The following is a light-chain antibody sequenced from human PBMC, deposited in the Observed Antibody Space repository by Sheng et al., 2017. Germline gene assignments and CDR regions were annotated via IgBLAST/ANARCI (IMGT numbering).Light chain of an antibody. J-gene: IGKJ1*01. Sequence: DIQMTQSPSSLSASVGERITITCRASQRISTSLNWYQQKMGKPLTLLIYAASSLLSGVPSRFTGSGSGTDFTLTINNLHPEDFATYYCQQAYSPLWTFGQGPRCKSN. CDR3: QQAYSPLWT. CDR2: AAS. V-gene: IGKV1-39*01. CDR1: QRISTS.